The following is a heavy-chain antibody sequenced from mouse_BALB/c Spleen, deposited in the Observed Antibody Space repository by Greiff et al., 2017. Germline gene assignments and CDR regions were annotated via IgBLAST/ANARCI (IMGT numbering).Heavy chain of an antibody. V-gene: IGHV1-7*01. CDR3: ARWLPDY. J-gene: IGHJ2*01. CDR1: GYTFTSYW. Sequence: VQLQQSGAELAKPGASVKMSCKASGYTFTSYWMHWVKQRPGQGLEWIGYINPSTGYTEYNQKFKDKATLTADKSSSTAYMQLSSLTSEDSAVYYCARWLPDYWGQGTTLTVSS. CDR2: INPSTGYT. D-gene: IGHD2-2*01.